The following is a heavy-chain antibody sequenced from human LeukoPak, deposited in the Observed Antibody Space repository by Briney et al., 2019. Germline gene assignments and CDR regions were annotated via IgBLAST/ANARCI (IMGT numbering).Heavy chain of an antibody. CDR3: ARGHYYFDC. J-gene: IGHJ4*02. CDR1: GFTFSTYW. V-gene: IGHV3-7*04. CDR2: IKQDGSEK. Sequence: PGGSLRLSCAASGFTFSTYWMSWVRQAPGKGMEWVANIKQDGSEKYYVDSVKGRFTISRDNAKNSVYLQMNSLRGEDTAVYYCARGHYYFDCWGQGTLVAVSS.